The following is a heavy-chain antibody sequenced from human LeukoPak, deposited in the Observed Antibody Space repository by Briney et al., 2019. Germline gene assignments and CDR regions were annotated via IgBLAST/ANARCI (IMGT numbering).Heavy chain of an antibody. CDR3: ARDAKTIAAAVTGDDAFDI. Sequence: GGSLRLSCAASGFTFSSYEVNWVRQAPGKGLEWVSYISSSGSTIYYADSVKGRFTISRDNAKNSLYLQMNSLRAEDTAVYYCARDAKTIAAAVTGDDAFDIWGQGTMVTVSS. J-gene: IGHJ3*02. CDR1: GFTFSSYE. D-gene: IGHD6-13*01. CDR2: ISSSGSTI. V-gene: IGHV3-48*03.